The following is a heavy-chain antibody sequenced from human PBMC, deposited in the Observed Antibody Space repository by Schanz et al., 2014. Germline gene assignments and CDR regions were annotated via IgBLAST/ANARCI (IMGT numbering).Heavy chain of an antibody. CDR1: GFSVSSNF. Sequence: EVQLVESGGGLVQPGGSLRLSCAASGFSVSSNFMTWVRQAPGKGLEWVSLIYSGGDTNYAGSVKGRFTISRDGSKNTLYLXXXXXXXXXXXVYYCAXKTDXXXXXXXWGQGTLVTVSS. J-gene: IGHJ4*02. V-gene: IGHV3-66*01. CDR3: AXKTDXXXXXXX. D-gene: IGHD3-10*01. CDR2: IYSGGDT.